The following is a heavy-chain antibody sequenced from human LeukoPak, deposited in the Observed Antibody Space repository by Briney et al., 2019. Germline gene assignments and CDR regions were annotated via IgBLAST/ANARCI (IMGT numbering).Heavy chain of an antibody. Sequence: ASVKVSCKASGYTFTSYAMHWVRQAPGQRLEWMGWINAGNGNTKYSQKFQGRVTITRDTSAGTAYMELSSLRSEDTAVYYCARGYSSGWTFDYWGQGTLVTVSS. V-gene: IGHV1-3*01. CDR2: INAGNGNT. D-gene: IGHD6-19*01. J-gene: IGHJ4*02. CDR3: ARGYSSGWTFDY. CDR1: GYTFTSYA.